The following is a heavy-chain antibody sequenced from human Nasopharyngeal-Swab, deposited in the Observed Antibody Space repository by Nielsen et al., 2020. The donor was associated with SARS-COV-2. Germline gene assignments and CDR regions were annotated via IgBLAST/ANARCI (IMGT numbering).Heavy chain of an antibody. Sequence: SETLSLTCAVSGGSISSSNWWSWVRQPPGKGLEWIGEIYHSGSTNYNPSLKSRVTISVDKSKNQFSLKLSSVIAADTAVYYCARTPPIYYYDSSGYYYWGQGTLVTVSS. V-gene: IGHV4-4*02. CDR2: IYHSGST. J-gene: IGHJ4*02. D-gene: IGHD3-22*01. CDR3: ARTPPIYYYDSSGYYY. CDR1: GGSISSSNW.